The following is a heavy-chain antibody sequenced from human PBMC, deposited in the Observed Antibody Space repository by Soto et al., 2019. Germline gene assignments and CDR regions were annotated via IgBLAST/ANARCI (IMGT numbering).Heavy chain of an antibody. CDR2: INPNSGGT. CDR3: ARDPPLVRGIGWFDP. J-gene: IGHJ5*02. D-gene: IGHD3-10*01. Sequence: QVQLVQSGAEVKKPGASVKVSCKASGDTFTGYYIHWVRQDPGQGLEWLGWINPNSGGTNYAQKFQGRVTMTRDTSISAAYMELSRLRSDDTAVYYSARDPPLVRGIGWFDPWGQGTLVTVSS. V-gene: IGHV1-2*02. CDR1: GDTFTGYY.